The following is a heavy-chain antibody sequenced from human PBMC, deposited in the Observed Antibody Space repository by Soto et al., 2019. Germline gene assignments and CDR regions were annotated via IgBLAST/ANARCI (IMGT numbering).Heavy chain of an antibody. D-gene: IGHD3-22*01. V-gene: IGHV1-69*13. Sequence: SVKVSCKASGGTLSSYAISWVRQAPGQGLEWMGGIIPIFGTANYEQKFQGRVTITADESTSTAYMELSSLRSEDTAVYYCASLHYYDSSGYTLGYYYYGMDVWGQGTTVTVSS. J-gene: IGHJ6*02. CDR2: IIPIFGTA. CDR1: GGTLSSYA. CDR3: ASLHYYDSSGYTLGYYYYGMDV.